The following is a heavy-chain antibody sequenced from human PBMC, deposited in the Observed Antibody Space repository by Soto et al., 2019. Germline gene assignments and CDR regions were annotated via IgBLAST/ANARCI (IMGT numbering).Heavy chain of an antibody. CDR1: GDTFSTYV. J-gene: IGHJ5*02. CDR3: ARLGHRSWFDP. Sequence: QVQLVQSGAEVKKPGSSVKVSCKASGDTFSTYVISWVRQAPGQGLEWMGDILPMFESPNYAQKFQGRVTITADESTSTAYVELNSLRSEATAVYYCARLGHRSWFDPWGQGTLVTVSS. V-gene: IGHV1-69*01. CDR2: ILPMFESP.